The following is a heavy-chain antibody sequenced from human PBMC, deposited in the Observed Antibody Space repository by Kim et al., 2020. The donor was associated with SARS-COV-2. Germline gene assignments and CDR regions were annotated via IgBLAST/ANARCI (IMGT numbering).Heavy chain of an antibody. D-gene: IGHD3-3*01. V-gene: IGHV4-30-4*01. CDR3: DTGSFGVVITPFDP. CDR1: GGSISSGDYY. J-gene: IGHJ5*02. Sequence: SETLSLTCTVSGGSISSGDYYWSWIRQPPGKGLEWIGYIYYSGSTYYNPSLKSRVTISVDTSKNQFSLKLSSVSAADTAVYYCDTGSFGVVITPFDPWGQGTLVTVSS. CDR2: IYYSGST.